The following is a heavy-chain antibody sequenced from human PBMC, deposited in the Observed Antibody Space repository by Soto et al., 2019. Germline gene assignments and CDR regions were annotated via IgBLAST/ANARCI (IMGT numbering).Heavy chain of an antibody. CDR3: AKGILIQFDFFDY. CDR2: TSGVGGGT. J-gene: IGHJ4*02. D-gene: IGHD4-4*01. V-gene: IGHV3-23*01. CDR1: GFTVSNYA. Sequence: EVQLLESGGRLVQPGGSLRLSCAASGFTVSNYAMTWVRQAPGKGLDWVSSTSGVGGGTYYADSVKGRFTISRDNSKNTLFLQMNRLRAEDTAVYYCAKGILIQFDFFDYWGQGILVTVSS.